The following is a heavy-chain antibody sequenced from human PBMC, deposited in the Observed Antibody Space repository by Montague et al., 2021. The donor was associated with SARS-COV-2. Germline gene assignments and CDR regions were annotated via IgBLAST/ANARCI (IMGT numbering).Heavy chain of an antibody. Sequence: SETLSLTCTVPGGSMSTVNYYWGWVRQTPGKGLDWVGSISYSGATYYNPSLETRVSISRNTSKSQFSLELRSVTAADTAVYYCARERPEVGIYFDPWGHGTLVTVSS. CDR2: ISYSGAT. D-gene: IGHD1-1*01. V-gene: IGHV4-39*07. J-gene: IGHJ5*02. CDR3: ARERPEVGIYFDP. CDR1: GGSMSTVNYY.